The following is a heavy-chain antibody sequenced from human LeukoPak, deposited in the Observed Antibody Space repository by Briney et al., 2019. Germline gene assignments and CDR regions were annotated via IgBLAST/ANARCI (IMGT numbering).Heavy chain of an antibody. D-gene: IGHD5-18*01. Sequence: GGSLRLSCAASEFTFSSYGMSWVRQAPGKGLEWVSAISGSGGSTYYADSVKGRFTLSRDNSKNTLYLQMNSLRAEDTAVYYCARDQGYSYGPGAFDYWGQGTLVTVSS. CDR2: ISGSGGST. V-gene: IGHV3-23*01. CDR1: EFTFSSYG. CDR3: ARDQGYSYGPGAFDY. J-gene: IGHJ4*02.